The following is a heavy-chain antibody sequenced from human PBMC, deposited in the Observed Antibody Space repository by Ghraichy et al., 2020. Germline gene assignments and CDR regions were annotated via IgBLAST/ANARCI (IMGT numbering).Heavy chain of an antibody. Sequence: GGSLRLSCAASGFTFSSYGMHWVRQAPGKGLEWVAVISYDGSNKYYADSVKGRFTISRDNSKNTLYLQMNSLRAEDTAVYYCAIESDYWGQGTLVTVSS. CDR1: GFTFSSYG. V-gene: IGHV3-30*03. CDR2: ISYDGSNK. CDR3: AIESDY. J-gene: IGHJ4*02.